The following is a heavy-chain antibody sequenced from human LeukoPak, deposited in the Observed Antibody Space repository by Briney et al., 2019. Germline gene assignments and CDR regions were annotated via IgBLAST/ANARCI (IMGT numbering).Heavy chain of an antibody. CDR3: ARGQVAGETPDY. CDR1: GFTFSSHA. D-gene: IGHD6-19*01. CDR2: ISGSGGST. Sequence: PGGSLRLSCVPSGFTFSSHAMSWVRQAPGKGLEWVSAISGSGGSTYYADSVKGRFTISRDNSNNTLYLQMNNLRVEDTAVYYCARGQVAGETPDYWGQGTLVTVSS. J-gene: IGHJ4*02. V-gene: IGHV3-23*01.